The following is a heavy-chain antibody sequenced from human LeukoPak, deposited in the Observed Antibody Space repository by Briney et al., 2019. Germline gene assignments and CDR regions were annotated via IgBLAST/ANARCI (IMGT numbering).Heavy chain of an antibody. V-gene: IGHV3-11*04. CDR3: ARDQLEQPGGDAFDI. CDR2: ISSSGSTI. CDR1: GFTFSDHY. D-gene: IGHD1/OR15-1a*01. J-gene: IGHJ3*02. Sequence: GGSLRLSCAASGFTFSDHYMSWIRQAPGKGLEWVSYISSSGSTIYYADSVKGRFTISRDNAKNSLYLQMNSLRAEDTAVYYCARDQLEQPGGDAFDIWGQGTMVTVSS.